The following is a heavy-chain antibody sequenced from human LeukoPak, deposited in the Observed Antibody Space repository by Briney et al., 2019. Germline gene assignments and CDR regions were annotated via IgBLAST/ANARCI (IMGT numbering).Heavy chain of an antibody. CDR1: GDSVSSNSAA. D-gene: IGHD3-22*01. J-gene: IGHJ4*02. CDR3: ARDYYDSTGYQNPYYFDY. V-gene: IGHV6-1*01. Sequence: SQTLSLTCAISGDSVSSNSAAWNWIRQSPSRGLEWLGRTYYRSKWYKDYAVSVKSRITINADTSKNQFSLHLNSVTPEDTAVYYCARDYYDSTGYQNPYYFDYWGQGTLVTVSS. CDR2: TYYRSKWYK.